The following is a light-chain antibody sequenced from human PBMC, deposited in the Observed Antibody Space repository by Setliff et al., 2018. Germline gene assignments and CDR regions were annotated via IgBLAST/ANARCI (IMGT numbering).Light chain of an antibody. CDR2: DVN. CDR3: SSYTSSGTDV. J-gene: IGLJ1*01. Sequence: QSVLTQPASVSGSPGQSITISCTGTSSDVGGYNYVSWYQQHPGKAPKLMIYDVNNRPSGVSNRFSGSKSGNTAALTISGLQAEDEADYYCSSYTSSGTDVFGSGTKGTVL. CDR1: SSDVGGYNY. V-gene: IGLV2-14*03.